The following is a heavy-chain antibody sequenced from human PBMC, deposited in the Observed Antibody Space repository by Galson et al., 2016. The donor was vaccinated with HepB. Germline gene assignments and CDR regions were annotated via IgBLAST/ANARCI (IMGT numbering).Heavy chain of an antibody. V-gene: IGHV1-18*04. CDR1: GYTFTSYG. J-gene: IGHJ4*02. CDR3: ARVPFYSCSLFDY. CDR2: SSAYTGNT. Sequence: SVKVSCKASGYTFTSYGISWVRQAPGQGHEWMGWSSAYTGNTNDAQKLQGRATMTTDTPTSTAYMELRSLRSDDTAVYLCARVPFYSCSLFDYWGQVALVTVSS. D-gene: IGHD6-13*01.